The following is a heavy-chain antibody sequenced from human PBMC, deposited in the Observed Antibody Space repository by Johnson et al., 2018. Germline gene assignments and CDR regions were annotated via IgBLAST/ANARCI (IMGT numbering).Heavy chain of an antibody. CDR1: GFMFGDYG. CDR3: ARAAYSSGWYFGAFDS. Sequence: EVQLVESGGGVVRPGGSLRLSCAASGFMFGDYGMSWVRQGPGKGLEWVSGINWNGGSTGYADSVKGRFTISRANAKNYLSLQMNSLRAEDTALDYCARAAYSSGWYFGAFDSWGQGTMVTVSS. J-gene: IGHJ3*02. D-gene: IGHD6-19*01. V-gene: IGHV3-20*04. CDR2: INWNGGST.